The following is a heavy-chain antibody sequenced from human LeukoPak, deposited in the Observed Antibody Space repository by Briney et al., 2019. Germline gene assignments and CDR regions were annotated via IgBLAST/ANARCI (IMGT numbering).Heavy chain of an antibody. V-gene: IGHV4-34*01. CDR3: ARELPWGICSSTSCYHYYYYMDV. D-gene: IGHD2-2*01. CDR1: GGSFSGYY. J-gene: IGHJ6*03. CDR2: INHSGST. Sequence: SETLSLTYAVYGGSFSGYYWSCLRQPPGKGLEWIGEINHSGSTDYNPSLKSRVTISVDTSKNQFSLKLSSVTAADTAVYYCARELPWGICSSTSCYHYYYYMDVWGKGTTVTVSS.